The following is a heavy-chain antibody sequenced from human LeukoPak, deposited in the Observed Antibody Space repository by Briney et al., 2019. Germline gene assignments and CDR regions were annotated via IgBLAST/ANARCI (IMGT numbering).Heavy chain of an antibody. Sequence: QAGGSLRLSCAASGFTFSSYAMHWVRQAPGKGLEWVAVISYDGSNKYYADSVKGRFTISRDNSKNTLYLQMNSLRAEDTAVYYCARGRRGSAMAPFDYWGQGTLVTVSS. CDR1: GFTFSSYA. CDR3: ARGRRGSAMAPFDY. J-gene: IGHJ4*02. D-gene: IGHD5-18*01. CDR2: ISYDGSNK. V-gene: IGHV3-30*01.